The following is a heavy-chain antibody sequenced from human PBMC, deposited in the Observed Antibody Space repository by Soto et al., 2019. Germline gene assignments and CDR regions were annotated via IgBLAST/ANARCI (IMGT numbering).Heavy chain of an antibody. Sequence: QVHLGQSGAEVRKPGSSGKVSCKTSGDTFTNYSVSWVRQVPGQGLEWMGRIVPVVSIVDTAQRLRGRITMTADESTSTVYMELSGLRSDDTDLYYCARTYFYDSSGYSHFDFWGQGALVSVSS. J-gene: IGHJ4*02. CDR3: ARTYFYDSSGYSHFDF. CDR2: IVPVVSIV. D-gene: IGHD3-22*01. V-gene: IGHV1-69*02. CDR1: GDTFTNYS.